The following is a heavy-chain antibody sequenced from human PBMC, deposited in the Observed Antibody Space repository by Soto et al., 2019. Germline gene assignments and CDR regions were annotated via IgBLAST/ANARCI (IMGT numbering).Heavy chain of an antibody. CDR3: ARGANYYDSSGYLLDY. CDR2: IWYDGSNK. Sequence: GGSLRLSCAASGFTFSSYGMHWVRQAPGKGLEWVAVIWYDGSNKYYADSVKGRFTISRDNSKNTLYLQMNSLRAEDTAVYYCARGANYYDSSGYLLDYWGQGTLVTVSS. D-gene: IGHD3-22*01. CDR1: GFTFSSYG. V-gene: IGHV3-33*01. J-gene: IGHJ4*02.